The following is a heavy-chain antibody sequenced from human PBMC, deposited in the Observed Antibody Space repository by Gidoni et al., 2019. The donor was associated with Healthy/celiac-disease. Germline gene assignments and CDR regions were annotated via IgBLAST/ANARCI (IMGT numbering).Heavy chain of an antibody. CDR1: AFTFSSYA. D-gene: IGHD2-2*01. V-gene: IGHV3-30*04. Sequence: QVQLVESGGGVVQPGRSLRLSCAASAFTFSSYAMHWVRQARGKGLEWVAVISYDGSNKYYADSVKGRFTISRDNSKNTLYLQMNSLRAEDTAVYYCARERYCSSTSCGNLYYYYGMDVWGQGTTVTVSS. CDR3: ARERYCSSTSCGNLYYYYGMDV. J-gene: IGHJ6*02. CDR2: ISYDGSNK.